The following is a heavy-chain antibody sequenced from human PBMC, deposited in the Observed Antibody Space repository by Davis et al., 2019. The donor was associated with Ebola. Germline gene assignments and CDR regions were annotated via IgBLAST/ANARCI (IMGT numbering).Heavy chain of an antibody. D-gene: IGHD2-2*01. CDR2: ISYDGSNK. CDR1: GFTFSSYG. Sequence: GESLKISCAASGFTFSSYGMHWVRQAPGKGLEWVAVISYDGSNKYYADSVKGRFTISRDNSKNTLYLQMNSLRAEDTAVYFCARGYCSGTACYAGPFDYWGQGTVVTVSS. CDR3: ARGYCSGTACYAGPFDY. J-gene: IGHJ4*02. V-gene: IGHV3-30*03.